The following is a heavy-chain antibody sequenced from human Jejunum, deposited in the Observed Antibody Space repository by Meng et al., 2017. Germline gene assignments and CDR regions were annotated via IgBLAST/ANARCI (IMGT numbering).Heavy chain of an antibody. CDR2: IYRSGST. CDR3: ARDSTNTLGSQTYYFDY. D-gene: IGHD2-2*02. J-gene: IGHJ4*02. Sequence: QVRLPESGPRLVQPSGTLSLTCAVSGASISSSTWWSWVRQPPGKGLEWIGEIYRSGSTYYNPSLKSRVTISVDKSNNQFSLKLSSVTAADTAVYYCARDSTNTLGSQTYYFDYWGQGTLVTVSS. V-gene: IGHV4-4*02. CDR1: GASISSSTW.